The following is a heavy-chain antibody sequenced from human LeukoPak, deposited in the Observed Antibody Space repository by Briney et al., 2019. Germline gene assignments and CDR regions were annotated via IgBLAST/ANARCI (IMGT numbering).Heavy chain of an antibody. D-gene: IGHD2-15*01. V-gene: IGHV3-15*01. Sequence: GGSLRLSCAASGFTFSNSWMTWVRQAPGKGLEWVGRIKSKTDGGTRDYAAPVKGRFSISRDDSKNTLYLQMDSLETDDKAVYFCATVSLVVVSATQGDCWGQGTLVTVSS. CDR3: ATVSLVVVSATQGDC. J-gene: IGHJ4*02. CDR2: IKSKTDGGTR. CDR1: GFTFSNSW.